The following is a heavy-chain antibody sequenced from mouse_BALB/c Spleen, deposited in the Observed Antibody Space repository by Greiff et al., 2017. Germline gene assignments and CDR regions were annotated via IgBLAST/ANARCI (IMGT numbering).Heavy chain of an antibody. V-gene: IGHV1-15*01. D-gene: IGHD1-1*01. J-gene: IGHJ2*01. CDR2: IDPETGGT. CDR1: GYTFTDYE. CDR3: TRENTTVVAFDY. Sequence: SGAELVRPGASVTLSCKASGYTFTDYEMHWVKQTPVHGLEWIGAIDPETGGTAYNQKFKGKATLTADKSSSTAYMELRSLTSEDSAVYYCTRENTTVVAFDYWGQGTTLTVSS.